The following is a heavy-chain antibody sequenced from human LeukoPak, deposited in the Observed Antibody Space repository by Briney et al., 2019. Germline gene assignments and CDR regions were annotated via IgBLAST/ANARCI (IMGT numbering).Heavy chain of an antibody. J-gene: IGHJ4*02. CDR2: INPNSGGT. Sequence: ASVKVSCKASGYTFTGYYMHWVRQAPGQGLEWMGRINPNSGGTNYAQKFQGRVTMTRDTSISTAYMELSRLRSDDTAVYYCARPSSGSYYVSFDYWGQGTLVTVFS. D-gene: IGHD1-26*01. CDR3: ARPSSGSYYVSFDY. CDR1: GYTFTGYY. V-gene: IGHV1-2*06.